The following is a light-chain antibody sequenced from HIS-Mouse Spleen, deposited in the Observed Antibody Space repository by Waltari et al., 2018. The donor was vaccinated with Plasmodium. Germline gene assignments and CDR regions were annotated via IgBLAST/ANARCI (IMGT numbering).Light chain of an antibody. J-gene: IGKJ2*01. CDR3: QQYNSYQYT. CDR1: QRISSW. V-gene: IGKV1-5*03. Sequence: DIQMTQSPSTLSASVGDRVTITCRASQRISSWLAWYQQKPGKAPKLLIYKASSLESGVPSRFSGSGSGTEFTVTISSLQPDDFATYYCQQYNSYQYTFGQGTKLEIK. CDR2: KAS.